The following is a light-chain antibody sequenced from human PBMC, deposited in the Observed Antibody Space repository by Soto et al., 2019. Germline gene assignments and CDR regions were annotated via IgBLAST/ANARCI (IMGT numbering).Light chain of an antibody. Sequence: QSVLTPPPSASGTPGHAVLIFCSGTDSNIGSSPVNWYRHLPGTAPRLLFYSTSGRPSGVPDRFSGSKSGTSASLAISGLQSEDEADYSCAAWDVRLNAWVFGGGTKLTVL. J-gene: IGLJ3*02. CDR3: AAWDVRLNAWV. CDR1: DSNIGSSP. CDR2: STS. V-gene: IGLV1-44*01.